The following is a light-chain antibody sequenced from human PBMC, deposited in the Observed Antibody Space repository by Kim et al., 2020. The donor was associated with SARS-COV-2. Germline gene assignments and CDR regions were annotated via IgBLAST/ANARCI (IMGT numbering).Light chain of an antibody. CDR1: SSDVGGYNY. J-gene: IGLJ2*01. V-gene: IGLV2-8*01. Sequence: GQSVTISCTGTSSDVGGYNYVSWYQQHPGKAPKLMIYEDSKRPSGVPDRFSGSKSGNTASLTVSGLQAEDEADYYCSSYAGSNNVVFGGGTQLTVL. CDR3: SSYAGSNNVV. CDR2: EDS.